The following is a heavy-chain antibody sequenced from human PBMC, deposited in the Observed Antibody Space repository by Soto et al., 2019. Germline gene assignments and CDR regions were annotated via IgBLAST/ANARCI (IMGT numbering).Heavy chain of an antibody. CDR1: GGTFSSYT. CDR2: IIPILGIA. J-gene: IGHJ5*02. V-gene: IGHV1-69*04. Sequence: GASVKVSCKASGGTFSSYTISWVRQAPGQGLEWMGRIIPILGIANYAQKFQGRVTITADKSTSTAYMELSSLRSEDTAVFYCARDRHYDILTGYFVAWFDPWGQGTLVTVSS. CDR3: ARDRHYDILTGYFVAWFDP. D-gene: IGHD3-9*01.